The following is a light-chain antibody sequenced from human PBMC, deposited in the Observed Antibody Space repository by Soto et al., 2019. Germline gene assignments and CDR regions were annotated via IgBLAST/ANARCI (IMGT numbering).Light chain of an antibody. V-gene: IGKV3-20*01. J-gene: IGKJ1*01. CDR3: QQFDSSVT. CDR2: GAS. Sequence: EIVLTQSPGSLSLSPGERATLSCRASQSVSSTFFAWYQQRPGQAPRLLMYGASSRATGIPERFSGSGSGTDFTVSISRLEPEDFAVYYCQQFDSSVTCGQGTKGEIK. CDR1: QSVSSTF.